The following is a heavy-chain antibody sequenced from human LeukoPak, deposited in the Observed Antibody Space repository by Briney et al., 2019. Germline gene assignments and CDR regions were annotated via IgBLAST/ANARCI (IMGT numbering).Heavy chain of an antibody. V-gene: IGHV3-7*01. D-gene: IGHD1-1*01. J-gene: IGHJ4*02. CDR3: ARVKMRPGTTETTGGVEDY. Sequence: GGSLRLSCAVSGFTFSTYSMSWVRQAPGKGLEWVAIINKDGSETHYVDSVKGRFTISRDNAQNSLYLQKNSPRAADTALYYCARVKMRPGTTETTGGVEDYWAQGTLVTVSS. CDR2: INKDGSET. CDR1: GFTFSTYS.